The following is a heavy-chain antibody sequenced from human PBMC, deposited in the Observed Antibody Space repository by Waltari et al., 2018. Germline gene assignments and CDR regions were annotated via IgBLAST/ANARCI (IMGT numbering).Heavy chain of an antibody. CDR3: ARDRDYYGSGISDY. D-gene: IGHD3-10*01. V-gene: IGHV1-18*01. CDR1: GYTFTNHG. CDR2: ISPYNRNT. Sequence: VHLVLSGPEVKEPGASVRVSCKASGYTFTNHGITWVRQAPGQGLEGVGWISPYNRNTNYAQKFQDRVTLTIDTSPETTYLELRSLRSDDTAVYYCARDRDYYGSGISDYWAQGTLVTVSS. J-gene: IGHJ4*02.